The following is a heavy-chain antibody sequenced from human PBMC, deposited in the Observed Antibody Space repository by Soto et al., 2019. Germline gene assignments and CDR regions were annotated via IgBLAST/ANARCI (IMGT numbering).Heavy chain of an antibody. CDR1: GYTFTGYY. V-gene: IGHV1-2*04. J-gene: IGHJ6*04. CDR3: AREEISDYGDYGHYYYGMDV. Sequence: QVQLVQSGAEVKKPGASVKVSCKASGYTFTGYYMHWVRQAPGQGLEWMGWINPNSGGTNYAQKFQGWVTMTRDTSISTAYMELSRLRSDDTAVYYCAREEISDYGDYGHYYYGMDVWREGTTVTVSS. D-gene: IGHD4-17*01. CDR2: INPNSGGT.